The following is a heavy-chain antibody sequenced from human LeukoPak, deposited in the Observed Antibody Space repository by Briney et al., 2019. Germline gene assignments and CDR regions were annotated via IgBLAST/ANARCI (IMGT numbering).Heavy chain of an antibody. CDR2: IYYSGSP. D-gene: IGHD1-26*01. Sequence: SETLSLTCTVSGGSMSHYCWSWIRQPPGKGLELIGYIYYSGSPNYNPSLKNRVTISVDTSKNQFSLNLKSVTAADTAVYYCARVGARDTFDIWGQGTMVTVSS. CDR1: GGSMSHYC. J-gene: IGHJ3*02. V-gene: IGHV4-59*01. CDR3: ARVGARDTFDI.